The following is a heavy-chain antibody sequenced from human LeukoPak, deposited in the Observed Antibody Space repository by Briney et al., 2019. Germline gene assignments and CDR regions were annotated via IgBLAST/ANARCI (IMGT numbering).Heavy chain of an antibody. J-gene: IGHJ2*01. D-gene: IGHD6-25*01. Sequence: GGSLRLSCAASGFTFSSYWMHWVRQAPGKGLVWVSRINGEGSSTAYADSVKGRFTISRDNAKNTLYLQMNSLTAEDTAVYYCARGPPWYFDLWGRGTLVTVSS. CDR2: INGEGSST. CDR1: GFTFSSYW. V-gene: IGHV3-74*01. CDR3: ARGPPWYFDL.